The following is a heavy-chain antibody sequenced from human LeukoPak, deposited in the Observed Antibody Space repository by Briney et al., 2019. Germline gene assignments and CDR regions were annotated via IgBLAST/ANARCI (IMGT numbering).Heavy chain of an antibody. CDR2: INPNSGGT. D-gene: IGHD3-9*01. J-gene: IGHJ3*02. CDR1: GYTFTSYD. V-gene: IGHV1-2*02. Sequence: VASVKVSCKASGYTFTSYDINWVRQATGQGLEWMGWINPNSGGTNYAQKFQGRVTMTRDTSISTAYMELSRLRSDDTAVYYCAIRSEDYDILTGYYGAFDIWGQGTMVTVSS. CDR3: AIRSEDYDILTGYYGAFDI.